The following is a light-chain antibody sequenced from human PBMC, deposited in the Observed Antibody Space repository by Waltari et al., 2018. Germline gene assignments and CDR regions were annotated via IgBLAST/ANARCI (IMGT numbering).Light chain of an antibody. V-gene: IGKV3-20*01. CDR2: GAS. CDR3: QHYVRLPVT. CDR1: QSVGRT. Sequence: EIVLTQSPGTLSLSPGERATLSCRTSQSVGRTLAWYQQKPDQAPRLLIYGASIRATGIPDRFSGSGSGTDFSLTISRLEPEDFAVYYCQHYVRLPVTFGQGTKVEIK. J-gene: IGKJ1*01.